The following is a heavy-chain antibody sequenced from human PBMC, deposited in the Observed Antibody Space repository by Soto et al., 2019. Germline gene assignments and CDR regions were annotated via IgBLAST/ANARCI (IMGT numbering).Heavy chain of an antibody. CDR3: ARTFNGYPDY. D-gene: IGHD5-18*01. J-gene: IGHJ4*02. CDR1: GFSLSTGGMC. Sequence: SGPTLVNPTQTLTLTCTFSGFSLSTGGMCASWVRQPPGKALEWLELVDWDDDKYYITSLRTRLTISKDTSKNQVVLTMTNMDPVDTATYYCARTFNGYPDYWGQGTLVTVSS. CDR2: VDWDDDK. V-gene: IGHV2-70*20.